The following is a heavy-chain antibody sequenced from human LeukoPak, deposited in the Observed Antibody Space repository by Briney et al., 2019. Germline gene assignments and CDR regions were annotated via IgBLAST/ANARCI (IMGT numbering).Heavy chain of an antibody. D-gene: IGHD3-22*01. J-gene: IGHJ4*02. V-gene: IGHV4-59*01. Sequence: SETLSLTCTVSGGSISSYYWSWIRQPPGKGLEWIGYIYYSGSTNYNPSLKSRVTISVDTSKNQFSLKLSSVTAADTAVYYCARGHDSSGKGYFDYWGQGTLVTVSS. CDR1: GGSISSYY. CDR3: ARGHDSSGKGYFDY. CDR2: IYYSGST.